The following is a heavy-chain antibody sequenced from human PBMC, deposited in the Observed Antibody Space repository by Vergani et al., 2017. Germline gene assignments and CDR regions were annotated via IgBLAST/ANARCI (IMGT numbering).Heavy chain of an antibody. J-gene: IGHJ6*03. Sequence: QVQLVESGGGVVQPGESLRLSCVASGFIFSGYGLHWVRQAPGKGLEWVTFIRYDGNNKYYADSVKGRFTISKDNSKNTLYLQMSSLRAEDTAVYYCARDQVPAAIGLNVGNYMDVWGKGTTVIVSS. CDR3: ARDQVPAAIGLNVGNYMDV. CDR1: GFIFSGYG. V-gene: IGHV3-30*02. CDR2: IRYDGNNK. D-gene: IGHD2-2*02.